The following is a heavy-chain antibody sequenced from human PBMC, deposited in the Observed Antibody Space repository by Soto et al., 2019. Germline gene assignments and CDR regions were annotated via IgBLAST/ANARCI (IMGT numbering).Heavy chain of an antibody. J-gene: IGHJ5*02. CDR3: ARVTSMVRGVIDNWFDP. Sequence: QVPLVQSGAEVKKPGSSVTVSCKASGGTFSSYAIHWVRQAPGQGLEWMGGIIPMYGPAKYAQRFQGRVTIPADESTTTVYMELTSLTPQDTAVYYCARVTSMVRGVIDNWFDPWGHGAVVTVSS. V-gene: IGHV1-69*01. CDR2: IIPMYGPA. CDR1: GGTFSSYA. D-gene: IGHD3-10*01.